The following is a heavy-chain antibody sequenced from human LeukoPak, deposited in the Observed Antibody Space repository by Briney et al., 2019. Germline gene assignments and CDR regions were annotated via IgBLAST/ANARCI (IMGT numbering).Heavy chain of an antibody. D-gene: IGHD3-22*01. J-gene: IGHJ4*02. Sequence: GESLKISCKGSGYSFTNYWIGWVRQMPGKGLEWMGRIDPSDSYTNYSPSFQGHVTISADKSISTAYLQWSSLKASGTAMYYCARMHYYDSSAQGVFDYWGQGTLVTVSS. CDR3: ARMHYYDSSAQGVFDY. CDR1: GYSFTNYW. CDR2: IDPSDSYT. V-gene: IGHV5-10-1*01.